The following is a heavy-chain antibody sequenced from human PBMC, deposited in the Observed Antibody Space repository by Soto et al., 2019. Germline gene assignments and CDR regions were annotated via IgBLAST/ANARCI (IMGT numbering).Heavy chain of an antibody. CDR1: GYNFANYW. V-gene: IGHV5-51*01. D-gene: IGHD2-21*02. Sequence: GESLKISCKGSGYNFANYWIVWVRQMSGKGLEFMGIVYPSDSQTTYSPSFQGQVTISADKSINTAYLEWGALKASDTAMYYCARLSTVLTVRTASDLWGQGTMVTVS. CDR3: ARLSTVLTVRTASDL. CDR2: VYPSDSQT. J-gene: IGHJ3*01.